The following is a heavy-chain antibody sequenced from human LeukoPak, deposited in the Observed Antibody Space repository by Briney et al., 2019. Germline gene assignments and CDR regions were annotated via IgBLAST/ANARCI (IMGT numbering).Heavy chain of an antibody. V-gene: IGHV3-30*03. CDR3: AAVLPSASTGHYYGIDV. CDR2: ISYHGSEK. J-gene: IGHJ6*02. Sequence: GGSLRLSCVASGFTFNNYGMHWVRQAPGKGLEWVAVISYHGSEKFYAESVKGRFTISRDNSKSTLYLQMNSLRAEDTALYYCAAVLPSASTGHYYGIDVWGQGTTVTVSS. CDR1: GFTFNNYG. D-gene: IGHD2-2*01.